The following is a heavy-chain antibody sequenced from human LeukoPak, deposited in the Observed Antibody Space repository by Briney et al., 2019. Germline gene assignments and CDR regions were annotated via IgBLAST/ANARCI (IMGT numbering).Heavy chain of an antibody. V-gene: IGHV3-15*01. CDR1: GFTFSNAW. CDR3: TTVLND. Sequence: GGSLRLSCAASGFTFSNAWMSWVRQAPGKGLEWVACIKSKTDGGTTDYAAPVKRRFTISRDDSKNTLYLQMNSLKTEDTAVYYCTTVLNDWGQGTLVTVSS. J-gene: IGHJ4*02. CDR2: IKSKTDGGTT.